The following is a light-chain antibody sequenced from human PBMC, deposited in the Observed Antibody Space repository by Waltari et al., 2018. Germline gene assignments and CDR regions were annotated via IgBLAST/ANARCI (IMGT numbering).Light chain of an antibody. V-gene: IGLV2-14*03. CDR1: SSDVGGYND. Sequence: QAALTQPPSVSKSLGQSVTISCTGTSSDVGGYNDLSWYQQHPATAPRLLIYDVSKRPSWVSDRFSGSKSGNTASLTISGLQAEDEADYYCCSYRSRSNVLFGGGTRLTVL. CDR2: DVS. CDR3: CSYRSRSNVL. J-gene: IGLJ2*01.